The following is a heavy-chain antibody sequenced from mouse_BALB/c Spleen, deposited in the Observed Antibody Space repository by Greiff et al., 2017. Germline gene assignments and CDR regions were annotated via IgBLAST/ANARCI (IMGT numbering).Heavy chain of an antibody. CDR2: IYPGNSDT. J-gene: IGHJ2*01. CDR3: TILRLREYYFDY. V-gene: IGHV1-5*01. CDR1: GYTFTSYW. Sequence: VQLQQSGTVLARPGASVKMSCKASGYTFTSYWMHWVKQRPGQGLEWIGAIYPGNSDTSYNQKFKGKAKLTAVTSTSTAYMELSSLTNEDSAVYYCTILRLREYYFDYWGQGTTLTVSS. D-gene: IGHD1-2*01.